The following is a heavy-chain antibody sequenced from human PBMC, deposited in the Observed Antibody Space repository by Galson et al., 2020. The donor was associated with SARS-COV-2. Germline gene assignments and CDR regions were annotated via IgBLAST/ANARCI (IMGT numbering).Heavy chain of an antibody. V-gene: IGHV3-9*01. J-gene: IGHJ6*02. CDR1: GFNINDNA. D-gene: IGHD1-20*01. Sequence: SCAASGFNINDNAMHWLRQVPGKGLVWVSGINWDSARVAYADSAKGRFSISRDSANSLYRQMNSLRPEDTAFYYCAKATAITGNSRGIHYYCGMDVWGQGTTVAVSS. CDR3: AKATAITGNSRGIHYYCGMDV. CDR2: INWDSARV.